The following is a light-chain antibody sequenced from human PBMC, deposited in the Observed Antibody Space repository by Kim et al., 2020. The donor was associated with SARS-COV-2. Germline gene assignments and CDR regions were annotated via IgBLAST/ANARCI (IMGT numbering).Light chain of an antibody. V-gene: IGKV1-9*01. CDR1: QGISSY. J-gene: IGKJ2*01. CDR3: QQLNSYPPYT. Sequence: ASVGDRVTITCRASQGISSYLAWYQQKPGKAPKLLIYAASTLQSGVPSRLSGSGSGTDFTLTISSLQPEDFATYYCQQLNSYPPYTFGQGTKLEI. CDR2: AAS.